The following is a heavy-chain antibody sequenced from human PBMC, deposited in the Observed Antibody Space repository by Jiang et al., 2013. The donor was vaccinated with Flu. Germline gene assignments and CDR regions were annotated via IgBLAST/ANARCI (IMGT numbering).Heavy chain of an antibody. Sequence: GFSFSTYGMHWVRQAPGKGLEWVAVIWYDGSNKYYSDSVKGRFTISRDNSKNMVYLQMSSLRVEDTAVYYCARDDRFDWYFDLWGRGTLVTVSS. CDR2: IWYDGSNK. D-gene: IGHD3-16*02. CDR1: GFSFSTYG. J-gene: IGHJ2*01. CDR3: ARDDRFDWYFDL. V-gene: IGHV3-33*01.